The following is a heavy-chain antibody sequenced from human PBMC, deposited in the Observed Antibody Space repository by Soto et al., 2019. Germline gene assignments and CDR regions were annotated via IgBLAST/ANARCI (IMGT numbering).Heavy chain of an antibody. Sequence: EVQLLESGGGLIQPGGSLRLSCAASGFTFSTYAMTWVRQAPGKGLEWGSGISGSGATTSYADSVKGRFTVSRDNSKNTLYLQMNSLRVEDTAVYHCAKLRYFDWSAYNWFEYWGQGTPVTVSS. CDR2: ISGSGATT. V-gene: IGHV3-23*01. J-gene: IGHJ5*01. CDR3: AKLRYFDWSAYNWFEY. CDR1: GFTFSTYA. D-gene: IGHD3-9*01.